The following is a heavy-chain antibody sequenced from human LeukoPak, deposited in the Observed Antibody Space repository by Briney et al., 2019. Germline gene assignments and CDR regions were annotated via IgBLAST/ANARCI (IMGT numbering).Heavy chain of an antibody. CDR1: GFTFSSYA. CDR2: ISGSGGNT. J-gene: IGHJ4*02. D-gene: IGHD5-12*01. CDR3: AKVSPDSRTSGYDGFDY. V-gene: IGHV3-23*01. Sequence: PGGSLRLSCAASGFTFSSYAMSWVRQAPGKGLDWVSAISGSGGNTYYADSVKGRFTISRDNSKNTLYLQMNSLRAEDTAVYYCAKVSPDSRTSGYDGFDYWGQGTLVTVSS.